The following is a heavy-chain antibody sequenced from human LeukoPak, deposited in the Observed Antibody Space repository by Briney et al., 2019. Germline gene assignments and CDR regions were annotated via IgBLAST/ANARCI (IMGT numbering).Heavy chain of an antibody. J-gene: IGHJ4*02. CDR3: HPAEGSY. CDR2: ISGTGDGN. Sequence: PGGTLRLSCAVSGFTFSTYDLSWVRQAPGKGQEWVSGISGTGDGNYYADSVKGRFTISRDNSKNMLYLHINNRTPEDMAVYYCHPAEGSYWGQGTLVTVSS. CDR1: GFTFSTYD. V-gene: IGHV3-23*01. D-gene: IGHD2-2*01.